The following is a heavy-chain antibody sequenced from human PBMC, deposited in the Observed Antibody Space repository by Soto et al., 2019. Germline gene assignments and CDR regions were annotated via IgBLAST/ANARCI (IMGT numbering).Heavy chain of an antibody. CDR1: GYTFTSYG. Sequence: QVQLVQSGAEVKKPGASVKVSCKASGYTFTSYGISWGRQAPGQGLEWMGWISAYNGNTNYAQKLQGRVTMTTDTSTSTAYMELRSLRSDDTAVYYCARDFAGVLTGTTGGNWGQGTLVTVSS. J-gene: IGHJ4*02. CDR3: ARDFAGVLTGTTGGN. D-gene: IGHD1-20*01. V-gene: IGHV1-18*01. CDR2: ISAYNGNT.